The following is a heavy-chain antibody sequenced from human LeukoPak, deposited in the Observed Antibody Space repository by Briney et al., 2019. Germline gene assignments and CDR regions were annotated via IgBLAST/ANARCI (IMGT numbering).Heavy chain of an antibody. CDR2: ISAYNGNT. V-gene: IGHV1-18*01. J-gene: IGHJ5*02. CDR3: AREPGGLSVWFDP. D-gene: IGHD3-16*02. CDR1: GYIFISYG. Sequence: ASVKVCCKASGYIFISYGISWVRQAPGQGLEWMGWISAYNGNTNYAQKLQGRVTMTTDTSTSTAYMELRSLRSDDTAVYYCAREPGGLSVWFDPWGQGTLVTVSS.